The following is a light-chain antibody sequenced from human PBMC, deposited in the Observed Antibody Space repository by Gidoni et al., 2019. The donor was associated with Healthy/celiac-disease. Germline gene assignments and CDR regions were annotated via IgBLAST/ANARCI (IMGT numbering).Light chain of an antibody. J-gene: IGLJ2*01. CDR3: QSADSSGTYVV. Sequence: SYELTQTPPVSVYPGQTARITCSGDALPKQYAYWYQQKPGQAPVLVIYKDSERPSGIPERFSGSSSGTTVTLTISGVQAEDEADYYCQSADSSGTYVVFGGGTKLTVL. CDR1: ALPKQY. V-gene: IGLV3-25*03. CDR2: KDS.